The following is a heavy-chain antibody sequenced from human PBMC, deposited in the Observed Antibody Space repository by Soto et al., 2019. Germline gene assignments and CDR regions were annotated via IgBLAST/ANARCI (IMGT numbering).Heavy chain of an antibody. CDR2: IIPIFGTA. CDR3: AREWPRAGGYSPRFDY. CDR1: GGTFSSYA. V-gene: IGHV1-69*13. Sequence: GASVKVSCKASGGTFSSYAISWVRQAPGQGLEWMGGIIPIFGTANYAQKFQGRVTITADESTSTAYMELSSLRSEDTAVYYCAREWPRAGGYSPRFDYWGQGTLVTVSS. D-gene: IGHD5-18*01. J-gene: IGHJ4*02.